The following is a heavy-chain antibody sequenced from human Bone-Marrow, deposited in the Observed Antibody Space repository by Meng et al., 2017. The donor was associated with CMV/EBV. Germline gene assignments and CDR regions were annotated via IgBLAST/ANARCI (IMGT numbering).Heavy chain of an antibody. CDR2: IYYSGST. CDR1: GGSVSSGSDY. D-gene: IGHD2-2*01. J-gene: IGHJ4*02. V-gene: IGHV4-61*01. CDR3: ARHFTADIGY. Sequence: SETLSLTCTVSGGSVSSGSDYWSWIRQPPGKGLEWIGYIYYSGSTDYNPSLKSRVTISVDTSKNQFSLKLSSVTAADTAVYYCARHFTADIGYWGQGTLVTVSS.